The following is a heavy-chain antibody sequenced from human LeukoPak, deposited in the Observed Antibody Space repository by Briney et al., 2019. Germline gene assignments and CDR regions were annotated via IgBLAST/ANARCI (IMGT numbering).Heavy chain of an antibody. CDR2: IYYSGST. CDR1: GGSISSSSYY. V-gene: IGHV4-39*01. J-gene: IGHJ5*02. Sequence: SETLSLTCTVSGGSISSSSYYWGWIRQPPGKGLEWIGSIYYSGSTYYNPSLKSRVTISVDTSKNQFSLKLNSVTAADTAVYYCASLVLMVYARGDWFDPWGQGTLVTVSS. D-gene: IGHD2-8*01. CDR3: ASLVLMVYARGDWFDP.